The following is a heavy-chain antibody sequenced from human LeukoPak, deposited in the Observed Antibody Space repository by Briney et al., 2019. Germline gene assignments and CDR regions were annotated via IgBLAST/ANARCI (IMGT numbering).Heavy chain of an antibody. CDR3: TRAQTEVGAKYYFDY. J-gene: IGHJ4*02. CDR2: VRSEPYGATT. V-gene: IGHV3-49*04. Sequence: PGGSLRLSCTASAFTFGDYAMNWVRQDPGKGLEWVGFVRSEPYGATTEYAASVKGRFTISRDDSSGIAYLQMNSLKIEDTAVYFCTRAQTEVGAKYYFDYWGQGTLVTVSS. CDR1: AFTFGDYA. D-gene: IGHD1-26*01.